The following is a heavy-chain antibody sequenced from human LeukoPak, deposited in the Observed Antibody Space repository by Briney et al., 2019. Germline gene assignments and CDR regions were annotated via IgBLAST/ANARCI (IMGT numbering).Heavy chain of an antibody. D-gene: IGHD3-22*01. CDR2: INPNSGGT. Sequence: ASVKVSRKASGYTFTGYYMHWVRQAPGQGLEWMGRINPNSGGTNYAQKFQGRVTMTRDTSISTAYMELSRLRSDDTAVYYLARDHASGDYDSRGYYTGWCDFDYWGQGTLVTVSS. J-gene: IGHJ4*02. V-gene: IGHV1-2*06. CDR3: ARDHASGDYDSRGYYTGWCDFDY. CDR1: GYTFTGYY.